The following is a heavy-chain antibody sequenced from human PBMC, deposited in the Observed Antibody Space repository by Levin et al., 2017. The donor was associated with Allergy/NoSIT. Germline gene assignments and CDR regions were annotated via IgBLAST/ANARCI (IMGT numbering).Heavy chain of an antibody. CDR3: AREGRNYYDSSGLDY. J-gene: IGHJ4*02. CDR2: IWYDGSNK. CDR1: GFTFSSYG. Sequence: LSLTCAASGFTFSSYGMHWVRQAPGKGLEWVAVIWYDGSNKYYADSVRGRFTISRDNSKNTLYLQMNSLRAEDTAVYYCAREGRNYYDSSGLDYWGQGTLVTVSS. D-gene: IGHD3-22*01. V-gene: IGHV3-33*01.